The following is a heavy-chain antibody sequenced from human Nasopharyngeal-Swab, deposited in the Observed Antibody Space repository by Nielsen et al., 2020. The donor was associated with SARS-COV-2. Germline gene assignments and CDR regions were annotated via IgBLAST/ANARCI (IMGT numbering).Heavy chain of an antibody. Sequence: ASVKVSCKASGYTFTSYGISWVRQAPGQGLEWMGWISAYNGNTNYAQKLQGRVTMTTDTSTSTAYMELRSLRSDDTAVYYCARDCPYCSGGSCHCGGIEFDYWGQGTLVTVSS. V-gene: IGHV1-18*04. D-gene: IGHD2-15*01. CDR3: ARDCPYCSGGSCHCGGIEFDY. CDR1: GYTFTSYG. J-gene: IGHJ4*02. CDR2: ISAYNGNT.